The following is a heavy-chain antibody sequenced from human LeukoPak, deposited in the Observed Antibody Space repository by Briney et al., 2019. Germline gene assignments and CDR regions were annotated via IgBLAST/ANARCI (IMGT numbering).Heavy chain of an antibody. D-gene: IGHD4-11*01. J-gene: IGHJ4*02. CDR2: ISAYNGNT. V-gene: IGHV1-18*01. CDR3: ARVTTVTTRHFDN. CDR1: GGTFSSYA. Sequence: ASVKVSCKASGGTFSSYAISWVRQAPGQGLEWMGRISAYNGNTNYAQKLQGRVTMTTDTSTSTAYMELRSLRSDDTAVYYCARVTTVTTRHFDNWGQGTLVTVSS.